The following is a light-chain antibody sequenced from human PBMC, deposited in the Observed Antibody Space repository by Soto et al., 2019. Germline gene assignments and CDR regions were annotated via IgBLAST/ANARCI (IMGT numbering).Light chain of an antibody. Sequence: EIVLTQSPGTLSLSPGERATLSCRASQSVRSNVAWYQQKPGQAPRLLIYSASTRATGIPARFSGSGSGTDFTLFISRLEPEDFAVYCCQQYGSSVLTFGGGTKVDI. J-gene: IGKJ4*01. CDR3: QQYGSSVLT. V-gene: IGKV3-20*01. CDR1: QSVRSN. CDR2: SAS.